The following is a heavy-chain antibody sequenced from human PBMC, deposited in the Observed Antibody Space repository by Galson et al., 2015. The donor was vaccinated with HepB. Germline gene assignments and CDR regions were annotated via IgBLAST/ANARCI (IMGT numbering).Heavy chain of an antibody. D-gene: IGHD1-26*01. CDR1: GFTFSSYS. CDR3: ARDQGSGSPTAFDI. Sequence: SLRLSCAASGFTFSSYSMNWVRQAPGKGLEWVSSISSSSSYIYYADSVKGRFTISRDNAKNSLYLQMNSLRAEDTAVYYCARDQGSGSPTAFDIWGPRDNGHRLF. V-gene: IGHV3-21*01. J-gene: IGHJ3*02. CDR2: ISSSSSYI.